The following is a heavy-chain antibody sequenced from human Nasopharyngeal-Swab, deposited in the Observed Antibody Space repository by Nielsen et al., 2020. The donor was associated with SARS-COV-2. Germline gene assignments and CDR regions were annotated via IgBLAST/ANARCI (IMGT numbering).Heavy chain of an antibody. CDR3: ARDLVPLWFGEPGLFDP. Sequence: VRQMPGKGLEWVGRIRSKANSYATAYAASVKGRFTISRDDSKNTAYLQMNSLRAEDTAVYYCARDLVPLWFGEPGLFDPWGQGTLVTVSS. J-gene: IGHJ5*02. CDR2: IRSKANSYAT. V-gene: IGHV3-73*01. D-gene: IGHD3-10*01.